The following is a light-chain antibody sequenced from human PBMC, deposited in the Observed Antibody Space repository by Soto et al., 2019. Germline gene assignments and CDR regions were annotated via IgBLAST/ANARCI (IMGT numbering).Light chain of an antibody. V-gene: IGKV3-20*01. Sequence: EIVLTQSPGTLSLSPGERATLSCRASQSISSTYLTWYHQRPGQAPRLLIYDASRRATGIPDRFSGSGSGTDFSLTISRLEAEDFAVYYCQHHDSARWTFGLGTKVDIK. J-gene: IGKJ1*01. CDR3: QHHDSARWT. CDR1: QSISSTY. CDR2: DAS.